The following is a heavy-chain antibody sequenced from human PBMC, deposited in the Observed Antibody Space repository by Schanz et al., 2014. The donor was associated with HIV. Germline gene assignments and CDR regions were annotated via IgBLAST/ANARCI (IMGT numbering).Heavy chain of an antibody. Sequence: QLVESGGGLIQPGGSLRLSCVFSGFTVSNNHLCWVRQAPGKGLEWVSIIYSAGTTYYTDSVKGRFTISRDNSKNTLYLQMNSLGAEDTAVYYCAKVAIHSSGWLPFDYWGQGTLVTVSP. CDR3: AKVAIHSSGWLPFDY. D-gene: IGHD6-19*01. V-gene: IGHV3-53*01. CDR1: GFTVSNNH. J-gene: IGHJ4*02. CDR2: IYSAGTT.